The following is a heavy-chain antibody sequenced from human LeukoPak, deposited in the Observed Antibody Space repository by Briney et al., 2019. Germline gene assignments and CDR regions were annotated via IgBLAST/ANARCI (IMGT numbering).Heavy chain of an antibody. V-gene: IGHV3-7*01. Sequence: PGGSLRLSCAASGFTFSTYWMSWVRQAPGKGLEWVANIKQDGSEKYYVDSVKGRFTISRDNAKNSLYLQMNSLRAEETAMYYCARDSGGNDYWGQGTLVTVSS. J-gene: IGHJ4*02. CDR3: ARDSGGNDY. CDR1: GFTFSTYW. CDR2: IKQDGSEK. D-gene: IGHD4-23*01.